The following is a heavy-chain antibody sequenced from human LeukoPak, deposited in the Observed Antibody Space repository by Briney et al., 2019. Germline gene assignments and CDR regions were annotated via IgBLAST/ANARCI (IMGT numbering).Heavy chain of an antibody. CDR3: ARVGGGSGSYYLALFYYYYMDV. CDR1: GYTFTSYG. D-gene: IGHD3-10*01. J-gene: IGHJ6*03. V-gene: IGHV1-18*01. CDR2: ISAYNGNT. Sequence: ASVKVSCKASGYTFTSYGISWVRQAPGQGLEWMGWISAYNGNTNYAQKLQGRVTMTTDTSTSTAYMELRSLRSDDTAVYYCARVGGGSGSYYLALFYYYYMDVWGKGTTVTVSS.